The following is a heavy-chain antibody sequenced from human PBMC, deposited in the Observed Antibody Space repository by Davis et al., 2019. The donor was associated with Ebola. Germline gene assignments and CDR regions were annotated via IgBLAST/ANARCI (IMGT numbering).Heavy chain of an antibody. D-gene: IGHD4-17*01. CDR1: GYIFTTYW. CDR2: IYPGDSDT. CDR3: ARQTLYGDYVATLGRSDYYYYGMDV. V-gene: IGHV5-51*01. Sequence: GESLKISCRASGYIFTTYWIGWVRQMPGKGLEWMGIIYPGDSDTRYSPSFQGQVTIPADKSISTAYLQWSSLKASDTAMYYCARQTLYGDYVATLGRSDYYYYGMDVWGQGTTVTVSS. J-gene: IGHJ6*02.